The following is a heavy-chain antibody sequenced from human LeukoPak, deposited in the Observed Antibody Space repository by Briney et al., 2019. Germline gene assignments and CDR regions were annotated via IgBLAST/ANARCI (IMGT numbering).Heavy chain of an antibody. CDR2: IYHSGSS. CDR3: ARVVQSTDSSGFYLPEYFQH. V-gene: IGHV4-38-2*02. J-gene: IGHJ1*01. Sequence: PSETLSLTCTVSTYSISSGYYWGWIRRPPGKGLEWIGSIYHSGSSYYNPSLKSRVTISVDTSKNQFSLKLRSVTAADTAVYYCARVVQSTDSSGFYLPEYFQHWGQGTLVTVSS. CDR1: TYSISSGYY. D-gene: IGHD3-22*01.